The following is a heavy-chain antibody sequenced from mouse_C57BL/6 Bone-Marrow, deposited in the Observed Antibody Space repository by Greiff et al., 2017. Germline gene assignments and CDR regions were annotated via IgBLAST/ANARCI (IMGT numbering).Heavy chain of an antibody. Sequence: QVQLQQSGAELVRPGASVKMSCKASGYTFTSYNMPWVKQTPRQGLEWIGAIYPGNGDTSYIQKFKGKATLTVDKSSSPAYMQLSSLTSEASAVYFCARGVGEWLADWGQGTLVTVSA. V-gene: IGHV1-12*01. CDR1: GYTFTSYN. CDR2: IYPGNGDT. CDR3: ARGVGEWLAD. D-gene: IGHD1-1*01. J-gene: IGHJ3*01.